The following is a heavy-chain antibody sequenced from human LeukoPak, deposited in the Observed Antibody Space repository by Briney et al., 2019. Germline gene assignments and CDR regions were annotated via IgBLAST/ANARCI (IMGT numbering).Heavy chain of an antibody. Sequence: ASVKVSCKASGYTFTGYYMHWVRQAPGQGLEWMGRINPNSGGTNYAQKFQGRVTMTRDTSISTACMELSRLRSDDTAVYYCEVMVRGVINDYWGQGTLVTVSS. V-gene: IGHV1-2*06. CDR2: INPNSGGT. CDR1: GYTFTGYY. D-gene: IGHD3-10*01. J-gene: IGHJ4*02. CDR3: EVMVRGVINDY.